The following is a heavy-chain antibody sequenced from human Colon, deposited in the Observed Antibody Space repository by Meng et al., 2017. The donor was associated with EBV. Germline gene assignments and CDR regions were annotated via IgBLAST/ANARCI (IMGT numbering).Heavy chain of an antibody. Sequence: QVQLQESGPGLVKPSXXLSLTCTVSGGSISSGGYYWTWIRQHPGKGLEWFGHIYYSGSTFYNPSLKRRVIISIDTSKNQFSLNLRSVTAADTAVYYCARVSSGWDYFDYRGQGTLVTVSS. J-gene: IGHJ4*02. CDR2: IYYSGST. V-gene: IGHV4-31*03. CDR1: GGSISSGGYY. CDR3: ARVSSGWDYFDY. D-gene: IGHD6-19*01.